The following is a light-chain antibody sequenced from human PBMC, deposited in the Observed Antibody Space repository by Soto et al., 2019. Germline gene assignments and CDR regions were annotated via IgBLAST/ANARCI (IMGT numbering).Light chain of an antibody. J-gene: IGKJ1*01. V-gene: IGKV1-27*01. CDR2: AAS. Sequence: DIQMTQSPSSLSASVGDRATITCRASQGITNYLAWYQQKPGKVPKLLIYAASSLQSGVPSRFSGSGSGTDFTLTISSLQPEDVANYYCQKYNSARWTFGQGTKVEIK. CDR3: QKYNSARWT. CDR1: QGITNY.